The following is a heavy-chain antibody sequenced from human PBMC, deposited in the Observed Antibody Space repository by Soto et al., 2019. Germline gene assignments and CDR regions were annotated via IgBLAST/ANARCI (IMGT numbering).Heavy chain of an antibody. Sequence: QVQLQESGPGLVKPSQTLSLTCTVSGGSISGGGYYWSWIRQHPGKGLEWIGYIYYSGSTYYNPSLKSRVTISVDTSKNQFSLKLSSVTAADTAVYYCRVYGPTRYWYFDLWGRGTLVTVSS. D-gene: IGHD4-17*01. CDR2: IYYSGST. V-gene: IGHV4-31*03. CDR3: RVYGPTRYWYFDL. CDR1: GGSISGGGYY. J-gene: IGHJ2*01.